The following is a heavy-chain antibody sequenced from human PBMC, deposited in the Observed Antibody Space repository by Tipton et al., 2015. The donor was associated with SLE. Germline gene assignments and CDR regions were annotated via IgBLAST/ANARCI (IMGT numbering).Heavy chain of an antibody. J-gene: IGHJ4*02. CDR1: GGSFSGYY. D-gene: IGHD4-11*01. CDR3: ARLYSDYALDYFDF. Sequence: TLSLTCAVYGGSFSGYYWSWIRQPPGKGLEWIGEINHSGSTHYNPSLKSRVTISVDTSKNQFSLDLNSVTAADTALYYCARLYSDYALDYFDFWGRGTLVTVSS. V-gene: IGHV4-34*01. CDR2: INHSGST.